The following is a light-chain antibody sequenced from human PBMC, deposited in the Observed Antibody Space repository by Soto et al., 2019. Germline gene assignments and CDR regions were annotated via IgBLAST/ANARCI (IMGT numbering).Light chain of an antibody. Sequence: QSVLTQPRSVSGSPVQSVAISCTGTSSDVGSFNYVSWYQQHPDEAPKLMIYDVTKRPSGVPDRFSGSKSGNTASLTISGLQAEDEADYYCCSYAGSTYVFGTGTKVTVL. CDR1: SSDVGSFNY. V-gene: IGLV2-11*01. J-gene: IGLJ1*01. CDR3: CSYAGSTYV. CDR2: DVT.